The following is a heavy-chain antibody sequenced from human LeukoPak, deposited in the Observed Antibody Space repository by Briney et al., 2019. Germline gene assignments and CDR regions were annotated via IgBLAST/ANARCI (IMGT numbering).Heavy chain of an antibody. CDR3: AKDQWKNYYYDMDV. V-gene: IGHV3-30*02. D-gene: IGHD6-19*01. CDR2: IRFDGSNE. J-gene: IGHJ6*02. CDR1: GFTFSAYA. Sequence: GGSLRLSCAASGFTFSAYAMHWVRQAPGKGLEWVAFIRFDGSNEYYAESVKGRFTISRDNSKNTLYLQLNSLRAEDTAVYYCAKDQWKNYYYDMDVWGQGTTVTVSS.